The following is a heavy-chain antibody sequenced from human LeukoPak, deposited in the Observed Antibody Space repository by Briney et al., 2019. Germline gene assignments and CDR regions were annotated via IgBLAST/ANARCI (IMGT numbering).Heavy chain of an antibody. Sequence: SGTLSLTCTVSRGSINTYYWSWIRQPPGKGLEWIGYIYYGGSTNYNPSLESRVTISVDTSKNQFSLKLSSVTAADTAVYYCARHGGGNSIYYLDYWGQGTLVTVSS. J-gene: IGHJ4*02. V-gene: IGHV4-59*08. CDR2: IYYGGST. CDR1: RGSINTYY. CDR3: ARHGGGNSIYYLDY. D-gene: IGHD4-23*01.